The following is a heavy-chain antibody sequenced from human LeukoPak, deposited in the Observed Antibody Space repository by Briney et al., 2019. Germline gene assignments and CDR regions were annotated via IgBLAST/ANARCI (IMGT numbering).Heavy chain of an antibody. V-gene: IGHV3-23*01. D-gene: IGHD3-3*01. Sequence: PGGSLRLSCAASGFTFSSYAMSWVRQAPGKGLEWVSAISGSGGSTYYADSVKGRFTISRDNSKNTLYLQMNSLRAEDTAVYYCAKVRSGNYDFWSGHASFDYWGQGTLVTVSS. CDR3: AKVRSGNYDFWSGHASFDY. CDR2: ISGSGGST. CDR1: GFTFSSYA. J-gene: IGHJ4*02.